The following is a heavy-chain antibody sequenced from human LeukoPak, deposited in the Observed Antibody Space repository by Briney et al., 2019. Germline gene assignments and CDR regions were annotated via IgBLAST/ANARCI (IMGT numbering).Heavy chain of an antibody. CDR2: IYSGGSI. J-gene: IGHJ4*02. CDR1: GFTVSSNY. D-gene: IGHD3-3*01. CDR3: ARVGVAGPFDY. Sequence: GGSLRLSCAASGFTVSSNYMSWVRQAPGKGLEWVSVIYSGGSIYYADSVKGRFTISRDNSKNTLYLQMNSLRAEDTAVYYCARVGVAGPFDYWGQGTLVTVSS. V-gene: IGHV3-53*01.